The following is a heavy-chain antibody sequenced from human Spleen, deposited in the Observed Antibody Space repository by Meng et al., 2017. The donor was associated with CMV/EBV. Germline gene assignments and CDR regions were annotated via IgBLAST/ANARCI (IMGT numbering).Heavy chain of an antibody. Sequence: ASVKVSCKASGYSFTGYYIHWVRQAPGQGLEWMGWMKPNSGGTKYAQMLQGRVTMTSDTSISTAYMEVSGLRSGDTAVYYCARGELIDYYYNSLDVWGQGTTVTVSS. CDR2: MKPNSGGT. V-gene: IGHV1-2*02. D-gene: IGHD1-26*01. CDR3: ARGELIDYYYNSLDV. CDR1: GYSFTGYY. J-gene: IGHJ6*02.